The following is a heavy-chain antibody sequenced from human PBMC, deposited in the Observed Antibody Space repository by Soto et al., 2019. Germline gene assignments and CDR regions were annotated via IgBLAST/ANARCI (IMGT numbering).Heavy chain of an antibody. V-gene: IGHV4-30-4*01. J-gene: IGHJ4*01. CDR3: ARDKGASYGDFYFDS. D-gene: IGHD4-17*01. CDR2: IYYSGST. CDR1: GGSISSGDYY. Sequence: SETLSLTCTVSGGSISSGDYYWSWIRQPPGKGLEWIGYIYYSGSTYYNPSLKGRVTISVDTSKNQFSLKLSSVTAADTAVYYCARDKGASYGDFYFDSWGHGTLVTVSS.